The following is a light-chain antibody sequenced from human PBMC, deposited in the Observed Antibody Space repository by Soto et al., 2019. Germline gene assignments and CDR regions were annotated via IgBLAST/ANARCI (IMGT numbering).Light chain of an antibody. Sequence: DIQMTQSPSSLSASVGDRVTITCRASQSISSYLNWYQQKPGKAPKLLIYAASSLQSGVPSRFSGSGSGTEFTLTISSPQPDDFATYYCQHYNSYSEAFGQGTKVDI. CDR1: QSISSY. V-gene: IGKV1-39*01. J-gene: IGKJ1*01. CDR3: QHYNSYSEA. CDR2: AAS.